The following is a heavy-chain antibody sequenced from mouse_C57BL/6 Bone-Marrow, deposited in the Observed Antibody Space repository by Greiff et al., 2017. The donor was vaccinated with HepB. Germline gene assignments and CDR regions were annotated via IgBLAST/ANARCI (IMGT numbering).Heavy chain of an antibody. Sequence: QVQLQQSGPGLVQPSQSLSITCTVSGFSFTSYGVHWVRQSPGKGLEWLGVIWRGGSTDYNAAFMSRLSITKDNSKSQVFFKMNSLQADDTAIYYCAKRSYSNYYAMDYWGQGTSVTVSS. V-gene: IGHV2-5*01. CDR1: GFSFTSYG. CDR2: IWRGGST. J-gene: IGHJ4*01. CDR3: AKRSYSNYYAMDY. D-gene: IGHD2-5*01.